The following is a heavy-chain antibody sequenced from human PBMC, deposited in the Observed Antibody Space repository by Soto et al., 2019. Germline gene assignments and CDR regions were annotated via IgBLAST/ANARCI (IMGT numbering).Heavy chain of an antibody. V-gene: IGHV3-30*18. CDR1: GFTFSSYG. Sequence: VGSLRLSCAASGFTFSSYGMHWVRQAPGKGLEWVAVLSYDGINKYYVDSVKGRFTISRDNSKNTLYLQMSSLRAEDTAVYYCAKDQDVEAASYCFDYWGQGTLVTVSS. CDR2: LSYDGINK. D-gene: IGHD6-13*01. J-gene: IGHJ4*02. CDR3: AKDQDVEAASYCFDY.